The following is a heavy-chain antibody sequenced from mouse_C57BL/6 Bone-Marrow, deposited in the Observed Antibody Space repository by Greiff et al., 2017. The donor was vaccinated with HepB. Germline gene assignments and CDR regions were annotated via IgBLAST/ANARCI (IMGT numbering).Heavy chain of an antibody. CDR2: SRNKANDYTT. V-gene: IGHV7-1*01. CDR3: ARDTIVMPMDY. Sequence: EVHLVESGGGLVQSGRSLRLSCATSGFTFSDFYMEWVRQAPGKGLEWIAASRNKANDYTTEYSASVKGRFIVSRDTSQSILYLQMNALRAEDTAIYYCARDTIVMPMDYWGQGTSVTVSS. D-gene: IGHD2-5*01. CDR1: GFTFSDFY. J-gene: IGHJ4*01.